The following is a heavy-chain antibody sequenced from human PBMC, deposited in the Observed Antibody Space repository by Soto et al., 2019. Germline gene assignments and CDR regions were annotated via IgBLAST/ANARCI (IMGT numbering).Heavy chain of an antibody. J-gene: IGHJ4*02. CDR1: GGSISSTSYY. CDR2: ISYGGST. D-gene: IGHD1-1*01. CDR3: ARHRRETGTYAQPLDY. V-gene: IGHV4-39*01. Sequence: SETLSLTCTVSGGSISSTSYYWGWVRQPPEKGLEWIGAISYGGSTYHNPSLRSRVTIFVDTSKSQFSLDLTSVTAADTAVYYCARHRRETGTYAQPLDYWGQGTLVTVSS.